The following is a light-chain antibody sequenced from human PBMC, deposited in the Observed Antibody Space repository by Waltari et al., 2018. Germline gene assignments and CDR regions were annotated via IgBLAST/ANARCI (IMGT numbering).Light chain of an antibody. CDR1: QSISSY. Sequence: EIVMTQSPATLSVSPGERAPLPCRASQSISSYLAWYQQKPGQAPRLLIFGASTRATGIPARFSGRGSGTEFTLAISSLQSEDFAVYFCQQYNSWPRTFGQGTKVEIK. CDR3: QQYNSWPRT. J-gene: IGKJ1*01. V-gene: IGKV3-15*01. CDR2: GAS.